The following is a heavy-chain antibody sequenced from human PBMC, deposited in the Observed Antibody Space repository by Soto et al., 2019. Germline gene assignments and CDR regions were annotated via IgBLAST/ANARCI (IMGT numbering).Heavy chain of an antibody. V-gene: IGHV4-59*01. CDR2: VYSSGST. D-gene: IGHD2-21*02. Sequence: SETLSLTCTVSGGSISNYYWSWIRQPPGKGLEWIGYVYSSGSTHYNPSLQSRVTISADTSKNQVSLKVNSVTAADTAVYYCARHCGGDCYLEPDDYWGQGTLVTVSS. CDR3: ARHCGGDCYLEPDDY. J-gene: IGHJ4*02. CDR1: GGSISNYY.